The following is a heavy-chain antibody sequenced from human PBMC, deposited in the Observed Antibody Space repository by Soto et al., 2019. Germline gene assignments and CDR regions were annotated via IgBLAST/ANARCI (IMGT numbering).Heavy chain of an antibody. D-gene: IGHD2-2*01. CDR2: IDIGGNT. Sequence: EVQVVESGGGLVQPGGSLRLSCAASGFSVTNNYMNWVRQAPGKGLEWVSIIDIGGNTYYADSVKDRFTISRDNSRNTXHLHMDSRRAEDTAVYYCARGRGSTGYLGREHYFDYWGQGTLVTVSP. CDR3: ARGRGSTGYLGREHYFDY. V-gene: IGHV3-66*01. CDR1: GFSVTNNY. J-gene: IGHJ4*02.